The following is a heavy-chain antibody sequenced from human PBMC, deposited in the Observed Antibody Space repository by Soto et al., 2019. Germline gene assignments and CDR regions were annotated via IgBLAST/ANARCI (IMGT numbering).Heavy chain of an antibody. V-gene: IGHV3-23*01. D-gene: IGHD5-12*01. CDR1: GFTFSSYG. J-gene: IGHJ4*02. Sequence: GGSLRLSCAASGFTFSSYGMSWVRQAPGKGLEWVSGITGSGGATYYADSVKGRFTTSRDNSKNTLYLQMNSLRAEDTAVYYCARDLLTIEMATITPPHYWGQGT. CDR3: ARDLLTIEMATITPPHY. CDR2: ITGSGGAT.